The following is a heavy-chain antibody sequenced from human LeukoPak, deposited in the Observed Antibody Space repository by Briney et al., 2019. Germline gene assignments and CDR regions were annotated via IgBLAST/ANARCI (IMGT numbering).Heavy chain of an antibody. V-gene: IGHV3-48*01. CDR3: ARDSGDYDYVWGSYRPTFDY. D-gene: IGHD3-16*02. CDR1: RFTFSSYS. CDR2: ISSSSSTI. J-gene: IGHJ4*02. Sequence: PGGSLRLSCAASRFTFSSYSMNWVRQAPGKGLEWVSYISSSSSTIYYADSVKGRFTISRDNAKNSLYLQMNSLRAEDTAVYYCARDSGDYDYVWGSYRPTFDYWGQGTLVTVSS.